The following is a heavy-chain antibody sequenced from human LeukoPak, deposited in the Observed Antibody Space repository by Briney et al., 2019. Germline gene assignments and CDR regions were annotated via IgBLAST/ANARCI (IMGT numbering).Heavy chain of an antibody. Sequence: SVKVSCKASGYTFTSYDINWVRQATGQGLEWMGGIIPIFGTANYAQKFQGRVTITADESTSTAYMELSSLRSEDTAVYYCARDPDTATEPWGQGTLVTVSS. CDR1: GYTFTSYD. V-gene: IGHV1-69*13. J-gene: IGHJ5*02. CDR2: IIPIFGTA. CDR3: ARDPDTATEP. D-gene: IGHD5-18*01.